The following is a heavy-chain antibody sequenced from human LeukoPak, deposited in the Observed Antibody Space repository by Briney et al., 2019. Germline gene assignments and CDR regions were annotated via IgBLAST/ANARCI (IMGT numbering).Heavy chain of an antibody. D-gene: IGHD3-3*01. J-gene: IGHJ4*02. CDR3: ARGGLRLLEWLSPFDY. CDR1: GFTFSSDW. CDR2: IKQDGSEK. V-gene: IGHV3-7*01. Sequence: GGSLRLPCAASGFTFSSDWMSWVRQAPGKGLEWVSNIKQDGSEKYYVDSVKGRFIISRDNAKNSLYLQMNSLRVEDTAVYYCARGGLRLLEWLSPFDYWGQGTLVTVSS.